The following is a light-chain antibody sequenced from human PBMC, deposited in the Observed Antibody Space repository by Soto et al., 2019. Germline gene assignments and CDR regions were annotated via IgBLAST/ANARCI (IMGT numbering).Light chain of an antibody. J-gene: IGLJ1*01. V-gene: IGLV2-14*01. CDR3: SSYTSRSTYV. Sequence: QSVLTQPASVSGSPGQSITISCTGTGSDVGGYDYVSWYQHHPGKAPKVMIYEVTNRPSGVSNRFSGPKSGNTASLTISGLLAEDEADYYCSSYTSRSTYVFGTGTKVTVL. CDR2: EVT. CDR1: GSDVGGYDY.